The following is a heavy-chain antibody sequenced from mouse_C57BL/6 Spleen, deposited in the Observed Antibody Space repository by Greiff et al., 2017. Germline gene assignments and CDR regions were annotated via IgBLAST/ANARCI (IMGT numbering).Heavy chain of an antibody. CDR2: INPSSGYT. D-gene: IGHD2-2*01. CDR1: GYTFTSYW. V-gene: IGHV1-7*01. CDR3: AREDGYGYYFDY. J-gene: IGHJ2*01. Sequence: VQVVESGAELAKPGASVKLSCKASGYTFTSYWMHWVKQRPGRGLEWIGYINPSSGYTKYNQKFKDKATLTADKYSSTAYMQLSSLTYEDSAVYYCAREDGYGYYFDYWGQGTTLTVSS.